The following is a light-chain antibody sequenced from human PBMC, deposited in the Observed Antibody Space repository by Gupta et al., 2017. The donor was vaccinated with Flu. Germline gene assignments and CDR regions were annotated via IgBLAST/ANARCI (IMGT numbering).Light chain of an antibody. J-gene: IGLJ1*01. CDR3: CSNAGSYTYV. CDR1: SSDVGGSNF. Sequence: QSALTQPRSVSGSPGQSATISCPGTSSDVGGSNFVSWYQQHPGKAPKLMLYDVSKRPSGVPDRFSGSKSGNTASLTISGLQAEDEADYYCCSNAGSYTYVFGTETKVTVL. V-gene: IGLV2-11*01. CDR2: DVS.